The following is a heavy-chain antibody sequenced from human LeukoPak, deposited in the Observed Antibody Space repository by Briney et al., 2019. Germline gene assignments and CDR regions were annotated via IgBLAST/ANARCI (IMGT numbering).Heavy chain of an antibody. D-gene: IGHD6-13*01. Sequence: PSQTLSLTCTVSGGSISSGDYYWGWIRQPPGKGLEWIGYIYYSGSTYYNPSLKSRVTISVDTSKNQFSLKLSSVTAADTAVYYCARGIAAAGTTDYWGQGTLVTVSS. CDR2: IYYSGST. J-gene: IGHJ4*02. V-gene: IGHV4-30-4*01. CDR1: GGSISSGDYY. CDR3: ARGIAAAGTTDY.